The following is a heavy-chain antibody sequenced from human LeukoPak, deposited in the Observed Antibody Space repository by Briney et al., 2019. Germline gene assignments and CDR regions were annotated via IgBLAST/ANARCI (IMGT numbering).Heavy chain of an antibody. CDR2: ISYDGSNK. Sequence: PGRSLRLSCAASGFTFSSYGMHWVRQAPGKGLEWVAVISYDGSNKYYADSVKGRFTISRDNSKNTLCLQMNSLRAEDTAVYYCARTTYGDYGPSDYWGQGTLVTVSS. CDR3: ARTTYGDYGPSDY. CDR1: GFTFSSYG. V-gene: IGHV3-30*03. J-gene: IGHJ4*02. D-gene: IGHD4-17*01.